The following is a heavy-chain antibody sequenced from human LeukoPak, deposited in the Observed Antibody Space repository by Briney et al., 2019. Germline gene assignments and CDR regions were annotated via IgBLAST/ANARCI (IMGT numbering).Heavy chain of an antibody. V-gene: IGHV3-74*01. CDR2: IHLDGRTT. CDR3: ARGGSPPDY. CDR1: GFTFSSYW. J-gene: IGHJ4*02. Sequence: GSLRLSCASSGFTFSSYWMHWVRQRPGKGLVWVSRIHLDGRTTNYADSVKGRFTISRDNAKNTLYLEMNSLRPEDTAVYYCARGGSPPDYWGQGTLVSVS. D-gene: IGHD3-16*01.